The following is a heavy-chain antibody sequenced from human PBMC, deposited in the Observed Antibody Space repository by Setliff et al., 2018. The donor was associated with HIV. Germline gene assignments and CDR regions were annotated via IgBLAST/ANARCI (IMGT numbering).Heavy chain of an antibody. V-gene: IGHV3-23*01. CDR3: AKDGISGGAYPPYYFDY. CDR2: VSGSGAST. CDR1: GFSFTSYA. J-gene: IGHJ4*01. D-gene: IGHD2-15*01. Sequence: GSLRLSCAASGFSFTSYAMVWVRQAPGKGLEWVSVVSGSGASTFYADSVKGRFTISRDNSNSTLYLQMNGLRVEDTAVYYCAKDGISGGAYPPYYFDYWGHGTLVTVS.